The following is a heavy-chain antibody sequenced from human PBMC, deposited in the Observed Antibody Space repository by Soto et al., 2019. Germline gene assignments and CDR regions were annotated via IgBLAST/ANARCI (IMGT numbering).Heavy chain of an antibody. CDR1: GGSISGYY. V-gene: IGHV4-59*01. CDR3: AREGYGSGETFDY. D-gene: IGHD3-10*01. CDR2: IYYSGST. J-gene: IGHJ4*02. Sequence: NPSETLSLTCTVSGGSISGYYWSWIRQPPGKELERIGYIYYSGSTNYNPSLKSRVTISIDTSKNQFSLKLSSVTAADTAVYYCAREGYGSGETFDYWGQGTLVTVSS.